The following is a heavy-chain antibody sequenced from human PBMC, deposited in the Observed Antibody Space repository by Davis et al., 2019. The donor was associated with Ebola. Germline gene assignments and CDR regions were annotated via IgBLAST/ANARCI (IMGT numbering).Heavy chain of an antibody. V-gene: IGHV4-34*08. CDR3: AASEQQLLPDY. Sequence: GSLRLSCAASGFTFSSYAMSWIRQPPGKGLEWIGEINHSGSTNYNPSLKSRVTISVDTSKNQFSLRLTSVTAADTAVYYCAASEQQLLPDYWGQGTLVTVSS. CDR2: INHSGST. J-gene: IGHJ4*02. D-gene: IGHD6-13*01. CDR1: GFTFSSYA.